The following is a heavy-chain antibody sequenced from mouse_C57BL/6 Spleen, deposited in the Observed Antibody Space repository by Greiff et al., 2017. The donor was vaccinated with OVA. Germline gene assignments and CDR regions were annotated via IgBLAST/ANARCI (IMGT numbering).Heavy chain of an antibody. D-gene: IGHD2-14*01. CDR1: GFTFSSYA. CDR2: ISDGGSYT. J-gene: IGHJ3*01. V-gene: IGHV5-4*01. CDR3: ARGGIGRDGRFAY. Sequence: EVQRVESGGGLVKPGGSLKLSCAASGFTFSSYAMSWVRQTPEKRLEWVATISDGGSYTYYPDNVKGRFTITRDNAKNNPYLQISNLKSADTAMYYCARGGIGRDGRFAYWGQGTLVTVSA.